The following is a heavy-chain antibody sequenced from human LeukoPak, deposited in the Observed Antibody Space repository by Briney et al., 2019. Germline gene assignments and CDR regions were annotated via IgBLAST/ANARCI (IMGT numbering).Heavy chain of an antibody. CDR2: INPNSGDT. D-gene: IGHD3-10*01. J-gene: IGHJ3*02. V-gene: IGHV1-2*02. CDR3: ARARSGPYGSGSLDAFDI. Sequence: ASVKVSCKASGYTSTGYYMHWVRQAPGQGLEWMAWINPNSGDTNYAQKFQGRVTMTRDTSISTAYMQLSSLRSEDTAVYYCARARSGPYGSGSLDAFDIWGQGTMVTVSS. CDR1: GYTSTGYY.